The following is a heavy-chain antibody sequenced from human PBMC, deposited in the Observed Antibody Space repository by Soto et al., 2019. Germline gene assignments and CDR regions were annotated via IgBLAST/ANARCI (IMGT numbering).Heavy chain of an antibody. D-gene: IGHD6-19*01. J-gene: IGHJ4*02. Sequence: EVQLVESGGGMVQPGGSLRVSCAASGFTLSSYSMHWVRQAPGKGLEWVSYISGSGGTIYYADSVKGRFTISRYNAKNALSVQMNSLRDEATAVYFCARETGLRSSGWSYYFDFWGQGTRVTVSS. CDR2: ISGSGGTI. CDR1: GFTLSSYS. V-gene: IGHV3-48*02. CDR3: ARETGLRSSGWSYYFDF.